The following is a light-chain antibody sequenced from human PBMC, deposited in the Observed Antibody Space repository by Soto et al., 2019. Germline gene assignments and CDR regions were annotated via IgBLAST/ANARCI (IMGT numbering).Light chain of an antibody. V-gene: IGLV1-40*01. CDR2: GNN. CDR1: SSNIGAGYE. Sequence: QSVLTQPPSVSGAPGQRVTISCTGSSSNIGAGYEVHWYQQLPGTAPKLLIYGNNNRPSGVPDRFSGSKSGTSASLAITGLQAEDEADYYCQSYDSSLSAVVIGGGTKVTVL. CDR3: QSYDSSLSAVV. J-gene: IGLJ2*01.